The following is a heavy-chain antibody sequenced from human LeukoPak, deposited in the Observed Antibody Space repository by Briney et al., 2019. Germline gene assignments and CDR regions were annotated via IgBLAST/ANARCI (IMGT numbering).Heavy chain of an antibody. J-gene: IGHJ4*02. CDR3: AKDNTYLAAGSFDY. D-gene: IGHD6-13*01. V-gene: IGHV3-30*02. CDR1: GFTFSSYG. CDR2: IRYDGSNK. Sequence: PGGSLRLSCAASGFTFSSYGMHWVRQAPGKGLEWVAFIRYDGSNKYYADSVKGRFTISRDNSKNTLYLQMNSLRAEDTAVYYCAKDNTYLAAGSFDYWGQGTLVTVSS.